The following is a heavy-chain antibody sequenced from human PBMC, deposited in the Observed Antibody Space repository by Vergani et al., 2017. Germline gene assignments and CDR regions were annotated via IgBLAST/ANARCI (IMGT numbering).Heavy chain of an antibody. CDR2: ISAYNGNT. J-gene: IGHJ4*02. CDR3: ARDPVAGPSGRFDY. D-gene: IGHD6-19*01. CDR1: GGTFSSYT. V-gene: IGHV1-18*01. Sequence: QVQLVQSGAEVKKPGSSVKVSCKASGGTFSSYTISWVRQAPGQGLEWMGWISAYNGNTNYAQKLQGRVTMTTDTSTSTAYMELRSLRADDTAVYYCARDPVAGPSGRFDYWGQGTLVTVSS.